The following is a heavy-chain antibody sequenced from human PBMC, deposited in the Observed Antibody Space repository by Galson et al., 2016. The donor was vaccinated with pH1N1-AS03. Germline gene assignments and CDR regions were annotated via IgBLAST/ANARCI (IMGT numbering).Heavy chain of an antibody. V-gene: IGHV1-46*01. J-gene: IGHJ4*02. CDR3: ARRYYFDY. D-gene: IGHD3-16*02. CDR2: IDPSGGPT. Sequence: KVSCKASGYTLTRYYMHWVRQAPGQGLEWMGIIDPSGGPTTYAPKFQGRITITTDTSTSTVYMELVSLRSEDTAVYYCARRYYFDYWGQGTLVTVSS. CDR1: GYTLTRYY.